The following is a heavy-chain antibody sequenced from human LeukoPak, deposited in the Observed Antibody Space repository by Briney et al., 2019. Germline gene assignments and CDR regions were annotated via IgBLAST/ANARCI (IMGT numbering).Heavy chain of an antibody. Sequence: GGSLRLSCAASGVTVSSNYMSWVRQAPGKGLEWVSVIYSGGSTYYADSVKGRFTISRDNSKNTLYLQMNSLRAEDTAVYYCARDREDYGDGYYYYGMDVWGQGTTVTVSS. CDR3: ARDREDYGDGYYYYGMDV. V-gene: IGHV3-66*01. CDR1: GVTVSSNY. D-gene: IGHD4-17*01. J-gene: IGHJ6*02. CDR2: IYSGGST.